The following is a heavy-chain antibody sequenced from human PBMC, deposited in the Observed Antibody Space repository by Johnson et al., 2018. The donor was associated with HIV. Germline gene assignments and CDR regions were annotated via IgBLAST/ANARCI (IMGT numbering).Heavy chain of an antibody. D-gene: IGHD3-10*01. Sequence: VQLVESGGGLVKPGGSLRLSCAASGFTFSSAWMSWVRQVPGKGLEWVGRIKSKTDGGTTDYAAPVTGRFTISRDDSKNTLYLQMNSLKTEDTAVYYCTTDQGYYGDAFDIWGQGTMVTVSS. CDR2: IKSKTDGGTT. V-gene: IGHV3-15*01. J-gene: IGHJ3*02. CDR1: GFTFSSAW. CDR3: TTDQGYYGDAFDI.